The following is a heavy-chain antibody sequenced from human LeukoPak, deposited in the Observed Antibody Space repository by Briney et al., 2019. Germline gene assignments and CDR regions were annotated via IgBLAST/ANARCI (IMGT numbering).Heavy chain of an antibody. V-gene: IGHV1-69*04. CDR1: GGTFSSYA. D-gene: IGHD5-24*01. CDR3: ARVGDGYNYNSPSTPLDH. Sequence: SVKVSCKASGGTFSSYAISWVRQAPGRGLEWMGRIIPILGIANYAQKFQGRVTITADKSTSTAYMELSSLGSEDTAVYYCARVGDGYNYNSPSTPLDHWGQGTLVTVSS. J-gene: IGHJ4*02. CDR2: IIPILGIA.